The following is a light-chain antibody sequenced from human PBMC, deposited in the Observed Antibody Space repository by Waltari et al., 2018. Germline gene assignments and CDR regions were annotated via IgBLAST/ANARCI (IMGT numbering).Light chain of an antibody. CDR3: QQYDSYSLT. V-gene: IGKV1-5*03. CDR2: KAS. Sequence: DIQMTQSPSTLSASVGDSVNITCRASQNINRWLAWYQQKPGTFPKLLIFKASSLKSGVPSRFSGSGSGTEFTLTISSLQPDDFATYYCQQYDSYSLTFGGGTKVEI. J-gene: IGKJ4*01. CDR1: QNINRW.